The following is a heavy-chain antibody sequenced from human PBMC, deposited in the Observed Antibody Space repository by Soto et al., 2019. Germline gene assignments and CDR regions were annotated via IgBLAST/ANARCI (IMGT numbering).Heavy chain of an antibody. Sequence: SETLSLTCIVSGGSISSYYWSWIRQPPGKGLEWIGYIYYSGSTNYNPSLKSRVTISVDTSKNQFSLKLSSVTAADTAVYFCARYRRGTGWYYLDYWGQGILVTVSS. D-gene: IGHD6-19*01. J-gene: IGHJ4*02. V-gene: IGHV4-59*01. CDR3: ARYRRGTGWYYLDY. CDR1: GGSISSYY. CDR2: IYYSGST.